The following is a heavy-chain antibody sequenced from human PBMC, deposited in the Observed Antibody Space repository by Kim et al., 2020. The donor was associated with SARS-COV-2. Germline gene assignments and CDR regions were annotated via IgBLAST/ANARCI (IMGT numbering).Heavy chain of an antibody. CDR2: IRSKAYGGTT. J-gene: IGHJ6*02. Sequence: GGSLRLSCTASGFTFGDYAMSWVRQAPGKGLEWVGFIRSKAYGGTTEYAASVKGKFTISRDDSKSIADLQMNSLKTEDTAVCYSTRGGVTMVRGVTGGMAVWGQGTTVTVSS. CDR1: GFTFGDYA. V-gene: IGHV3-49*04. CDR3: TRGGVTMVRGVTGGMAV. D-gene: IGHD3-10*01.